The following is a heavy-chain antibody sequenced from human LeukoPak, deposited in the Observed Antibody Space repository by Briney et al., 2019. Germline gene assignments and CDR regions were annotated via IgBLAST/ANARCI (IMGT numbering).Heavy chain of an antibody. V-gene: IGHV1-2*02. CDR3: ARAGIAVAGTD. Sequence: ASVKVSCKASGYTFTGHLIHWVRQAPGQRLEWMGWINPKSGGTTYAQKFQGRVTMTRDTSVGTAYMELSRLRSDDTAVYYCARAGIAVAGTDWGQGTLVTVSS. CDR2: INPKSGGT. J-gene: IGHJ4*02. D-gene: IGHD6-19*01. CDR1: GYTFTGHL.